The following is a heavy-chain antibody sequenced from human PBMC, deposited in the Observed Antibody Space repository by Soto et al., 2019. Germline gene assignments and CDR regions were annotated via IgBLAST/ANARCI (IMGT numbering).Heavy chain of an antibody. J-gene: IGHJ3*02. Sequence: SVKVSCKASGGTFSSYTISWVRQAPGQGLEWMGRIIPILGIANYAQKFQGGVTITADKSTSTAYMELSSLRSEDTAVYYCARGIAAAGWGYDAFDIWGQGTMVTVSS. V-gene: IGHV1-69*02. CDR3: ARGIAAAGWGYDAFDI. CDR2: IIPILGIA. CDR1: GGTFSSYT. D-gene: IGHD6-13*01.